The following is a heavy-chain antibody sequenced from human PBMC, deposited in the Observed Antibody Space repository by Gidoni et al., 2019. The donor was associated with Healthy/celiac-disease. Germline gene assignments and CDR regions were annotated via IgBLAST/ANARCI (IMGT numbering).Heavy chain of an antibody. CDR3: AKAPIYGSGSPPANN. CDR2: ISGSGGST. V-gene: IGHV3-23*01. D-gene: IGHD3-10*01. J-gene: IGHJ4*02. CDR1: GFTFSSYA. Sequence: EVQLLESGGGLVQPGGSLSLSCAASGFTFSSYAMSWVRQAPGKGLEWVSAISGSGGSTYYADSVKGRFTISRDNSKNTLYLQMNSLRAEDTAVYYCAKAPIYGSGSPPANNWGQGTLVTVSS.